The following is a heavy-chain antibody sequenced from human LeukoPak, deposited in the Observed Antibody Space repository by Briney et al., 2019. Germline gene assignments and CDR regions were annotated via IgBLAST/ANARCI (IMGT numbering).Heavy chain of an antibody. J-gene: IGHJ4*02. Sequence: SVKVSCKASGGTFSSYAISWVRQAPGQGLEWMGRIIPILGIANYAQKFQGRVTITADKSTSTAYMELSSLRSEDTAVYYCARYTRSSALRTWGQGILVIVS. CDR1: GGTFSSYA. CDR3: ARYTRSSALRT. V-gene: IGHV1-69*04. D-gene: IGHD3-10*01. CDR2: IIPILGIA.